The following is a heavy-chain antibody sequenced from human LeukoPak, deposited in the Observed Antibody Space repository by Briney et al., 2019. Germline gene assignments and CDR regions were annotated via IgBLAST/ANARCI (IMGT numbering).Heavy chain of an antibody. J-gene: IGHJ4*02. CDR1: GFTFSSYA. Sequence: GGSLRLSCAASGFTFSSYAMSWVRQAPGKGLEWVSAISGSGGSTYYADSVKGRFTISRDNSKNTLYLQMNRLRAGDTAVYYCAKGATYYYDSSACGFEDYWGQGTLVTVSS. CDR2: ISGSGGST. D-gene: IGHD3-22*01. V-gene: IGHV3-23*01. CDR3: AKGATYYYDSSACGFEDY.